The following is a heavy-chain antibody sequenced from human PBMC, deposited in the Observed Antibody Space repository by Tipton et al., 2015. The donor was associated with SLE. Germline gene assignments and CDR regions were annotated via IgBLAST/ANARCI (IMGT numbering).Heavy chain of an antibody. V-gene: IGHV7-4-1*02. CDR1: GYTFTDFA. D-gene: IGHD4-17*01. J-gene: IGHJ4*02. Sequence: QVQLVQSGSELRKPWASVKVACKTSGYTFTDFAMNWVRQAPGQGLEWIGWINTKTGNPTYAQGFRGRFVFSVDTSVRTAYLQISALKPEDTAVYYCARDLRDPQISGDEFGNWGQGTLVTVSS. CDR2: INTKTGNP. CDR3: ARDLRDPQISGDEFGN.